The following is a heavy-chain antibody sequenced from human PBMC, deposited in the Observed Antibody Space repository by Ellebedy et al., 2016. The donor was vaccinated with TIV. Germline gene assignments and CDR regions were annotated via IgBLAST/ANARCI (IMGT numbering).Heavy chain of an antibody. D-gene: IGHD5-12*01. J-gene: IGHJ3*02. CDR1: GFTFNSYG. Sequence: PGGSLRLSCAASGFTFNSYGMHWVRQAPGKGLEWVAVISYDGRKKDSADSAKGRFTISRDTSKNTVYLQRHRLRPEDTAVYYCAKDGRGHSYGDAFDIWGKGTMVTVSS. CDR2: ISYDGRKK. CDR3: AKDGRGHSYGDAFDI. V-gene: IGHV3-30*18.